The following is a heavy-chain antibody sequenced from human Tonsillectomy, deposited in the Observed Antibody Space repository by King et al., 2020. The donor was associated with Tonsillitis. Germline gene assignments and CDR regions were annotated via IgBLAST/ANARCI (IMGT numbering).Heavy chain of an antibody. J-gene: IGHJ6*02. V-gene: IGHV1-69*13. CDR2: IIPIFGTV. CDR3: ATRNQTMSAAGYYYYGLDV. CDR1: GGSFSNYA. D-gene: IGHD6-13*01. Sequence: QLVQSGAEVKKPGSSLKVSCKASGGSFSNYAVSWVRQAPGQGLVWMGAIIPIFGTVQYAQKFQGRVTITADASTSTAYLEFSSLRSEDTAMYYCATRNQTMSAAGYYYYGLDVWGQGTAVTVSS.